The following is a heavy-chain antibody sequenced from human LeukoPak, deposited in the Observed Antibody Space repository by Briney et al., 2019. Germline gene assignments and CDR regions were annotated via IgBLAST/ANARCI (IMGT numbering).Heavy chain of an antibody. CDR2: IRSKANSYAT. Sequence: GGSLRLSCAASGFTFSGSAMHWVRQTSGKGLEWVGRIRSKANSYATAYAASVKGRFTISRDDSKNTAYLQMNSLKTEDTAVYYCSTVTSYYYYYYMDVWGTGTTVTVSS. J-gene: IGHJ6*03. D-gene: IGHD4-17*01. CDR1: GFTFSGSA. CDR3: STVTSYYYYYYMDV. V-gene: IGHV3-73*01.